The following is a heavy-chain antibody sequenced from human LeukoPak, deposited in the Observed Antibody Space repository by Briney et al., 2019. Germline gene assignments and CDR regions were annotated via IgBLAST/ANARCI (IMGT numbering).Heavy chain of an antibody. Sequence: GGSLRLSCAASGFTFSSYEMNWVRQAPGKGLEWVSYISSSGSTIYYADSVKGRFTISRDNSKNTLYLQMNSLRAEDTAVYYFARGPSGYHNTGGQGNLVTVSS. D-gene: IGHD5-12*01. CDR1: GFTFSSYE. J-gene: IGHJ4*02. V-gene: IGHV3-48*03. CDR3: ARGPSGYHNT. CDR2: ISSSGSTI.